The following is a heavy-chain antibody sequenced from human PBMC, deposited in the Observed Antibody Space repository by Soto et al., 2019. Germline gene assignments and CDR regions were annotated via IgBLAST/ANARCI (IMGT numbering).Heavy chain of an antibody. CDR1: GYTFSTYP. V-gene: IGHV1-18*01. CDR2: ISTYNGKT. CDR3: ARDRVEAALGTFDQ. Sequence: QVQLVQSGAEVKKPGASVTVSCKTSGYTFSTYPISWVRQAPGQGLEWVGWISTYNGKTNYGQKFQGRVTITTDTSASTACMNLRNLRSDDTAVYYCARDRVEAALGTFDQWGQGTLVTVSS. D-gene: IGHD6-13*01. J-gene: IGHJ4*02.